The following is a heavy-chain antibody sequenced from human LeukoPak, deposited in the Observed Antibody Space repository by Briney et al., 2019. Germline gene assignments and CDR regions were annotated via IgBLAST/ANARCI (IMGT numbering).Heavy chain of an antibody. D-gene: IGHD4-17*01. J-gene: IGHJ4*02. CDR2: IRSKAYGGTT. CDR3: TMVTVTSSGWSDY. V-gene: IGHV3-49*03. Sequence: PGGPLRLSCTASGFTFGDYAMSLFRQAPGKGLEWVGFIRSKAYGGTTEYAASVEGRFTISRDDSKSIAYLQMNSLKTEDTAVYYCTMVTVTSSGWSDYWGQGTLVTVSS. CDR1: GFTFGDYA.